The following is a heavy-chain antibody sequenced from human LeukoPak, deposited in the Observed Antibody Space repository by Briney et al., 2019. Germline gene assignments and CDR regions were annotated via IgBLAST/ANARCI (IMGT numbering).Heavy chain of an antibody. CDR3: ARDHVVVPAASNDFDY. CDR1: GYTFTSYD. Sequence: ASVKVSCKASGYTFTSYDINWVRQATGQGLEWMGWMNPNSGNTGYAQKFQGRVTMTRNTSISTAYMELSSLRSEDTAVYYCARDHVVVPAASNDFDYWGQGTLVTVSS. D-gene: IGHD2-2*01. V-gene: IGHV1-8*01. CDR2: MNPNSGNT. J-gene: IGHJ4*02.